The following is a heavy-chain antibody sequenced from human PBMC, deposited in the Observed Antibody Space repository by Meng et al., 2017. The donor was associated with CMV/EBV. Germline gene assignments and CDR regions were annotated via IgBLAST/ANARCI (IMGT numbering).Heavy chain of an antibody. J-gene: IGHJ4*02. D-gene: IGHD6-13*01. CDR3: ARGGIAAAGPFDY. V-gene: IGHV4-34*01. CDR1: GGSFSGYY. Sequence: QVQVQQWGEGLLKPSETLSLTFAVYGGSFSGYYWSWILQPPGTGLEWIGEINHSGSTNYNPSLKSRVTISVDTSKNQFSLKLSSVTAADTAVYYCARGGIAAAGPFDYWGQGTLVTVSS. CDR2: INHSGST.